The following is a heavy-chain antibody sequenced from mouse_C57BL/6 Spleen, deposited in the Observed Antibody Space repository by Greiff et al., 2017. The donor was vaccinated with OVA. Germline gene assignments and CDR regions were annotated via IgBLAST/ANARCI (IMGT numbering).Heavy chain of an antibody. V-gene: IGHV1-53*01. Sequence: QVQLQQSGTELVKPGASVKLSCKASGYTFTSYWMHWVKQRPGQGLEWIGNINPSNGGTNYNEKFKSKATLTVDKSSSTAYMQLSSLTSEDSAVYYGARADYGSSYEFAYWGQGTLVTVSA. CDR3: ARADYGSSYEFAY. CDR2: INPSNGGT. J-gene: IGHJ3*01. CDR1: GYTFTSYW. D-gene: IGHD1-1*01.